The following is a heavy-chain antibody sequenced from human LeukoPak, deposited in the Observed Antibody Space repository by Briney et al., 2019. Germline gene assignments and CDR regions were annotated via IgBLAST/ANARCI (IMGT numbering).Heavy chain of an antibody. CDR3: ARGRGSSRDPYDP. J-gene: IGHJ5*02. Sequence: PSETLSLTCTVSGGSISSYYWSWIRQPPGKGLEWIGEINHSGSTNYNPSLKSRVTISVDTSKNQFSLKLSSVTAADTAVYYCARGRGSSRDPYDPWGQGTLVTVSS. D-gene: IGHD6-13*01. CDR1: GGSISSYY. V-gene: IGHV4-34*01. CDR2: INHSGST.